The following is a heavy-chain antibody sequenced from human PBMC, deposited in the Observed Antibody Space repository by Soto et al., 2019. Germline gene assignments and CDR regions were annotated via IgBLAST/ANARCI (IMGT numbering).Heavy chain of an antibody. J-gene: IGHJ5*01. CDR2: MNPNSGNT. Sequence: QVQLVQSGAEVKTPGASVKVSCKASGYTFATYDINWVRQAPGQGLEWMGWMNPNSGNTGYAQKFQGRLTMTRDTALSVAYIELSSLRNEDTAVYHCARSDGYNFNWLDSWGQGTLVTVSA. CDR1: GYTFATYD. CDR3: ARSDGYNFNWLDS. V-gene: IGHV1-8*01. D-gene: IGHD2-21*01.